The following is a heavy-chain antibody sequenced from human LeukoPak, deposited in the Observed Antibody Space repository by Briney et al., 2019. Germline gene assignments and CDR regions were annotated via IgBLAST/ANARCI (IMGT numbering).Heavy chain of an antibody. D-gene: IGHD2-15*01. J-gene: IGHJ6*03. Sequence: PGGSLRLSCAASGFTFSTYWMHWVRQAPGKGLVWVARIETDGSSTNYADSVKGRFTMSRDNSKNALFLQANSLRAEDTAVYYCAKGAYAESGFCTGGGCYPYYYYYMDVWGKGTTVTVSS. CDR3: AKGAYAESGFCTGGGCYPYYYYYMDV. CDR2: IETDGSST. V-gene: IGHV3-74*01. CDR1: GFTFSTYW.